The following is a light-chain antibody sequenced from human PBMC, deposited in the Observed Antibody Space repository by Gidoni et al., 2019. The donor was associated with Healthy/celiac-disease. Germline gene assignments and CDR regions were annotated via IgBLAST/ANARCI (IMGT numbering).Light chain of an antibody. CDR2: ENN. J-gene: IGLJ3*02. CDR3: GTWDSSLSAWV. Sequence: QSVLTQPHSVSAAPGHKVTISGSGSSSNIGNNYVSWYQQLPGTAPKLLIHENNTRPSGLPDRFSGSKSGTSATLGITGLQTGDEADYYCGTWDSSLSAWVFGGGTKLTVL. V-gene: IGLV1-51*02. CDR1: SSNIGNNY.